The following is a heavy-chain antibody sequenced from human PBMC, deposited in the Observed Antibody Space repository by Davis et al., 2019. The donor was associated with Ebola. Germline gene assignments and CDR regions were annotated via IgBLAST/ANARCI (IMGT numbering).Heavy chain of an antibody. D-gene: IGHD2-15*01. V-gene: IGHV1-69*04. CDR3: ARDCSGGSCYRVGAFDI. CDR1: GGTFSSYA. CDR2: IIPILGIA. J-gene: IGHJ3*02. Sequence: SVKVSCKASGGTFSSYAISWVRQAPGQGLEWMGRIIPILGIANYAQKFQGRVTITADKSTSTAYMELSSLRSEDTAVYYCARDCSGGSCYRVGAFDIWGQGTMVTVSS.